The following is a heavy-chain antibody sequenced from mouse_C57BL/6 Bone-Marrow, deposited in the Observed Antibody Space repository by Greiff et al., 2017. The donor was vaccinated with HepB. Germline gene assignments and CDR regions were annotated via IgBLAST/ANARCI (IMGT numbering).Heavy chain of an antibody. J-gene: IGHJ3*01. CDR3: ARDYYYGSSYVWFAY. V-gene: IGHV1-81*01. Sequence: QVQLKQSGAELARPGASVKLSCKASGYTFTSYGISWVKQRTGQGLEWIGEIYPRSGNTYYNEKFKGKATLTADKSSSTAYMELRSRTSEDSAVYFCARDYYYGSSYVWFAYWGQGTLVTVSA. CDR2: IYPRSGNT. CDR1: GYTFTSYG. D-gene: IGHD1-1*01.